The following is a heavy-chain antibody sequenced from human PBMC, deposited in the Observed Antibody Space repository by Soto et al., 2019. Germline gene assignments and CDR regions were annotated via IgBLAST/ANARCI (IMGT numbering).Heavy chain of an antibody. J-gene: IGHJ6*02. CDR2: ISSSSSYT. Sequence: PGGSLRLSCAASGFTFSDYYMSWIRQAPGKGLEWVSYISSSSSYTNYADSVKGRFTISRDNAKNSLYLQMNSLRAEDTAVYYSVVGDVGFYGMDVWGQGTTVTVSS. CDR1: GFTFSDYY. V-gene: IGHV3-11*03. CDR3: VVGDVGFYGMDV. D-gene: IGHD3-16*01.